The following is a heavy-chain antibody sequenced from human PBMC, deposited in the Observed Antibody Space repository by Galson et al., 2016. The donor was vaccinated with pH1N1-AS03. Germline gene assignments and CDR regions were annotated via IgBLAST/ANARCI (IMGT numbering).Heavy chain of an antibody. D-gene: IGHD1-26*01. V-gene: IGHV1-2*06. CDR2: IYPNNGDT. Sequence: SVKVSCKASGYPFIGYYMHWVRQAPGQGLEWMGRIYPNNGDTVYVRNLQGRVTMTSDTSTNTAYMELSSLRSDDTALYYCATPQSLKVGATSAFDLWGRGTLVTVTS. J-gene: IGHJ2*01. CDR3: ATPQSLKVGATSAFDL. CDR1: GYPFIGYY.